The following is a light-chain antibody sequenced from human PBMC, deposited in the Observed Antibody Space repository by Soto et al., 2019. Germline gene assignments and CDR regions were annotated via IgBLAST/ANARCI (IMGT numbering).Light chain of an antibody. V-gene: IGLV2-14*01. CDR3: SSYTSSSTYG. CDR2: DVS. J-gene: IGLJ1*01. CDR1: SSEVGGYNY. Sequence: QSVLTQPASVSGSPGQSITISCTGTSSEVGGYNYVSWYQQHPGKAPKLMIYDVSNLPSGVSNRFSGSKSANTASLTISGLQAEDEADYYCSSYTSSSTYGFGTGTKVTVL.